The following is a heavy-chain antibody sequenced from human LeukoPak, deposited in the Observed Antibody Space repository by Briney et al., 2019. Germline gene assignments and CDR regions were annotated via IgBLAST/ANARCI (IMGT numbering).Heavy chain of an antibody. CDR1: GYTFTGYY. CDR2: INPNSGGT. D-gene: IGHD3-10*01. V-gene: IGHV1-2*02. Sequence: GASVKVSCKASGYTFTGYYMHWVRQAPGQGLEWMGWINPNSGGTNYAQKFQGRVTMTRDTSISTAYMEPSRLRSDDTAVYYCARVFPYDYGSGSYSRNWLDPWGQGTLVTVSS. J-gene: IGHJ5*02. CDR3: ARVFPYDYGSGSYSRNWLDP.